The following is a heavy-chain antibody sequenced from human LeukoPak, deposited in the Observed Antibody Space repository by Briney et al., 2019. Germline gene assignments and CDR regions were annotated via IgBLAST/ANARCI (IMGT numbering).Heavy chain of an antibody. CDR1: GNYW. V-gene: IGHV3-74*01. J-gene: IGHJ4*02. Sequence: GGSLRLSCAASGNYWMHWVRQVPGKGLVWVSHINSDGSWTSYADSVKGRFTISRDNAKNSLYLQMNSLRAEDTAVYYCARNSGWFRFDYWGQGTLVTVSS. CDR3: ARNSGWFRFDY. CDR2: INSDGSWT. D-gene: IGHD6-19*01.